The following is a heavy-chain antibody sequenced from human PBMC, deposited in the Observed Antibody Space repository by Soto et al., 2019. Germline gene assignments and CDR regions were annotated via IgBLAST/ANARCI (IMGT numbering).Heavy chain of an antibody. J-gene: IGHJ3*02. CDR1: GYRFTSQT. V-gene: IGHV1-3*01. CDR2: IIVGSGNT. CDR3: ARLRFCGGDTCYPLDI. D-gene: IGHD2-21*01. Sequence: QVQLVQSGAEVKKPGASVRVSCKASGYRFTSQTIHWVRQAPGQRPEWMGWIIVGSGNTRYSQTLQGRISITRETSASTGYMDLSSLRSEDTAVYYCARLRFCGGDTCYPLDIWGQGTNVIVSS.